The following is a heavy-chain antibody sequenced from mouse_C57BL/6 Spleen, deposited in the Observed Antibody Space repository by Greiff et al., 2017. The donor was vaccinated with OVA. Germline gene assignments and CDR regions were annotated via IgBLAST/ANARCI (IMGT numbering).Heavy chain of an antibody. J-gene: IGHJ2*01. V-gene: IGHV1-69*01. CDR1: GYSFTGYY. CDR2: IDPSDSYT. D-gene: IGHD3-3*01. Sequence: VQLQQSGPELVKPGASVKISCKASGYSFTGYYMHWVKQRPGQGLEWIGEIDPSDSYTNYNQKFKGKSTLTVDKSSSTAYMQLSSLTSEDSAVYYCARGDGVFDYWGQGTTLTVSS. CDR3: ARGDGVFDY.